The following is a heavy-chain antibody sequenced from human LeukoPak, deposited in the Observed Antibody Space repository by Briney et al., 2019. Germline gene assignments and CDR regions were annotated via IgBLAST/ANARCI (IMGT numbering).Heavy chain of an antibody. CDR3: ARLARPARTGFDY. CDR2: ISYSGST. CDR1: GGSFSSSGYY. D-gene: IGHD1-14*01. Sequence: SETLSLTCTVSGGSFSSSGYYWGRIRQPPGKGREWFGSISYSGSTYYNPSLKSRVTISVDTSKNQFSLKLRSVTAADTALYYCARLARPARTGFDYWGQGTLVTVSS. J-gene: IGHJ4*02. V-gene: IGHV4-39*01.